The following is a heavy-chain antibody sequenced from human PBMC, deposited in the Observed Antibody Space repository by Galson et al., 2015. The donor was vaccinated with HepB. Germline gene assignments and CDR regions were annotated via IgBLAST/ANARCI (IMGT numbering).Heavy chain of an antibody. J-gene: IGHJ4*02. V-gene: IGHV4-61*02. CDR2: IYTSGST. CDR3: ARESSMIRGVRTRMYYFDY. D-gene: IGHD3-10*01. Sequence: LSLTCTVSGGSISSDSYYWNWIRQPAGKGLEWIGRIYTSGSTNYNPSLKSRVTMSVDTSKNQFSLKLSSVTAADTAVYYCARESSMIRGVRTRMYYFDYWGQGTLVTVSS. CDR1: GGSISSDSYY.